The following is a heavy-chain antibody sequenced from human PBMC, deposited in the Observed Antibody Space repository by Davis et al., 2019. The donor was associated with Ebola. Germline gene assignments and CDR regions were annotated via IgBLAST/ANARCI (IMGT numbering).Heavy chain of an antibody. CDR2: MNPNSGNT. Sequence: ASVQVSCKASGYTFTSYDINWVRQATGQGLEWMGWMNPNSGNTGYAQKFQGRVTMTRNTSISTAYMELSSLTSDDTAVYYCARGSHILSYFRFQDYWGQGTLVTVSS. CDR1: GYTFTSYD. D-gene: IGHD3-10*01. J-gene: IGHJ4*02. CDR3: ARGSHILSYFRFQDY. V-gene: IGHV1-8*01.